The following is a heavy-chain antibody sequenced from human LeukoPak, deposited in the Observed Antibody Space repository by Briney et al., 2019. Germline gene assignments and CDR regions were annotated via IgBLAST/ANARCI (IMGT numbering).Heavy chain of an antibody. Sequence: ASVKVSCKASGYTFTNYYMHWVRQAPGQGREWMGMINPSGGSTTYAQKFQGRVTMTRDMSTSTVYMELSSLRSEDTAVYYGAXXXYSSRDYYYYMDVWGKGTTVTVSS. V-gene: IGHV1-46*01. CDR3: AXXXYSSRDYYYYMDV. D-gene: IGHD6-13*01. J-gene: IGHJ6*03. CDR1: GYTFTNYY. CDR2: INPSGGST.